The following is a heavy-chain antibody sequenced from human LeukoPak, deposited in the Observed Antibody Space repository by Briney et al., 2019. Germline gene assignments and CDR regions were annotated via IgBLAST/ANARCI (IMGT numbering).Heavy chain of an antibody. Sequence: ASVKVSCKASGYTFPSYYIHWIRQAPGQGFEWVGIVNPGGGRAKYAEKFQGRVTLTWDTSTSTVYMERSSLRSEDTTVYYCAGSPPRGYYDSSQNYFDYWGQGTLVTVSS. D-gene: IGHD3-22*01. CDR1: GYTFPSYY. J-gene: IGHJ4*02. V-gene: IGHV1-46*01. CDR3: AGSPPRGYYDSSQNYFDY. CDR2: VNPGGGRA.